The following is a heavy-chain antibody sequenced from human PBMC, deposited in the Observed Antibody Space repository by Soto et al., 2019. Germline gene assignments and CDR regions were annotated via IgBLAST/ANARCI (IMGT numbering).Heavy chain of an antibody. J-gene: IGHJ5*02. V-gene: IGHV1-2*02. CDR2: INPNSGGT. CDR3: ARLSIAAAGTFDWFDP. D-gene: IGHD6-13*01. CDR1: GYTFTGYY. Sequence: ASVKVSCKASGYTFTGYYMHWVRQAPGQGLEWMGWINPNSGGTNYAQKFQGRVTMTRGTSISTAYMELSRLRSDDTAVYYCARLSIAAAGTFDWFDPWGQGTLVTVSS.